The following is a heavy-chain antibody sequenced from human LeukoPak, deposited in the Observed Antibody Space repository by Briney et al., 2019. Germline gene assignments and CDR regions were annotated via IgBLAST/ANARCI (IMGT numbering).Heavy chain of an antibody. CDR1: GFTFNSYG. CDR3: ARVPGTGTYWYFDL. J-gene: IGHJ2*01. D-gene: IGHD2-8*02. CDR2: IWYDGSNK. Sequence: GRSLRLSCAASGFTFNSYGMHWVRQAPGKGLEWVGVIWYDGSNKYYADSVKGRFTISRDNAKNSLYLQMNSLRAEDTAVYYCARVPGTGTYWYFDLWGRGTLVTVSS. V-gene: IGHV3-33*01.